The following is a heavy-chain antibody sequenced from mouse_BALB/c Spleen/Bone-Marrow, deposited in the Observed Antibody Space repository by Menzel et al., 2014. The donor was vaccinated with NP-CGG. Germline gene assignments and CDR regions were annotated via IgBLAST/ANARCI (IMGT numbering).Heavy chain of an antibody. CDR1: GFSLTSYG. CDR2: IWAGGGT. V-gene: IGHV2-9*02. D-gene: IGHD2-10*02. Sequence: QVQLKESGPGLVAPSQSLSITCTASGFSLTSYGIHWVRQPPGKGLEWLGVIWAGGGTIYNSALMSRLSISKDNSKNQVILKMHSLQTDDTAMYYCARDAGYGNPWFAYWGQGTLVTVSA. J-gene: IGHJ3*01. CDR3: ARDAGYGNPWFAY.